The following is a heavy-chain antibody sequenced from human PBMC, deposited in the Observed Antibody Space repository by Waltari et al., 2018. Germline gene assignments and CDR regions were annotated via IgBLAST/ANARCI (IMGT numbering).Heavy chain of an antibody. Sequence: HLQESGPGLVKTSETLSLTCTVSGGPMRRYHWSWIRQSPGKGLEWIGYVYYSGSTDYNPSLKSRVTMSVDSSKSQFSLNLTSVTAADTAVYYCASDSSGYNFPFDYWGQGILVTVSS. V-gene: IGHV4-59*01. J-gene: IGHJ4*02. D-gene: IGHD3-22*01. CDR1: GGPMRRYH. CDR3: ASDSSGYNFPFDY. CDR2: VYYSGST.